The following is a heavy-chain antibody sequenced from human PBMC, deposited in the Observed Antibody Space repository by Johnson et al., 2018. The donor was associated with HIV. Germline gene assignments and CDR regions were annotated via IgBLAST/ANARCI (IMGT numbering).Heavy chain of an antibody. CDR2: ISSSGSTI. D-gene: IGHD3-22*01. V-gene: IGHV3-11*04. J-gene: IGHJ3*02. CDR3: ARDIYDSSDDAFDI. Sequence: QVQLVESGGGLVQPGGSLRLSCAASGFTFDDYAMHWVRQAPGKGLEWVSGISSSGSTIYYADSVKGRFTISRDNAKNSLYLQMNSLRAEDTAVYYCARDIYDSSDDAFDIWGQGTMVTVSS. CDR1: GFTFDDYA.